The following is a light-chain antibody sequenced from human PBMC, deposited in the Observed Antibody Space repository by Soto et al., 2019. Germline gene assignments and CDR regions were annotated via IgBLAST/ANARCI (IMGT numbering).Light chain of an antibody. CDR2: GAS. J-gene: IGKJ1*01. CDR3: HQSNNWPWT. CDR1: ESVAS. Sequence: EIFLTQSPGTLSLSPGEGTTLSCRASESVASLAWYQQKPGQAPRLLIYGASTRATGVPVRFSGSGSETEFTLTIRSLTYEDYAVPYCHQSNNWPWTFGKGTKV. V-gene: IGKV3-15*01.